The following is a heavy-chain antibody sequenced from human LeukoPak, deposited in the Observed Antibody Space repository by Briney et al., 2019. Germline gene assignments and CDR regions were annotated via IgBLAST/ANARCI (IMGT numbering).Heavy chain of an antibody. J-gene: IGHJ5*02. V-gene: IGHV3-33*01. Sequence: PGGSLRLSCAASGFTFSSYGMHWVRQAPGKGLEWVAVIWYDGSNKYYADSVKGRFTISRDNSKNTLYLQMNSLRAEDTAVYYCARESVTGTYNWFDPWGQGTLVTVSS. D-gene: IGHD1-20*01. CDR1: GFTFSSYG. CDR3: ARESVTGTYNWFDP. CDR2: IWYDGSNK.